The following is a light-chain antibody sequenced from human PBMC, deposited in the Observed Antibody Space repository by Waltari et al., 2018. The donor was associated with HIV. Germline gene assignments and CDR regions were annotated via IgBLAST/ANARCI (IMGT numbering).Light chain of an antibody. Sequence: QSVLTHPPSASGPLGQRVTISCSRRSSNIGRNCVLSYHHLPGTAPKLLIYRNNQRPSGVPDRFSGSKSGTSASLAISGLRSEDEADYYCATWDDSLSGSVFGGGTKLTDL. J-gene: IGLJ2*01. CDR1: SSNIGRNC. V-gene: IGLV1-47*01. CDR2: RNN. CDR3: ATWDDSLSGSV.